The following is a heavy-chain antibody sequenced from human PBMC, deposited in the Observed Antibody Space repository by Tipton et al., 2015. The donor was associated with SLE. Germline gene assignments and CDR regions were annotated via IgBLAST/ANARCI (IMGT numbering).Heavy chain of an antibody. Sequence: TLSLTCTVSGGSISSYFWSWIRQPPGKGLEWIGYIYYRGSTSYNPSLKSRVTISLDTSKNQFALRLSSVTAAHTAVYYCARTGAYSNFYYYCGMDVWGEGTAVTVST. J-gene: IGHJ6*04. D-gene: IGHD4-11*01. CDR3: ARTGAYSNFYYYCGMDV. V-gene: IGHV4-59*01. CDR1: GGSISSYF. CDR2: IYYRGST.